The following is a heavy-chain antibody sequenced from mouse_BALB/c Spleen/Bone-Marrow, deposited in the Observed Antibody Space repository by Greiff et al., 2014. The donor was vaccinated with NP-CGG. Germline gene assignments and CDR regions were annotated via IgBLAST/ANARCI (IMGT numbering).Heavy chain of an antibody. CDR1: GYSFTSYW. CDR2: IDPSDSET. Sequence: QVHVKQSGPQLVRPGASVKISCKASGYSFTSYWMHWVKQRPGQGLEWTGMIDPSDSETRLNQKFKDKATLTVDKSSSTAYMQLSSPTSEDSAVYYCAREGDYYGSSAYWGQGTLVTVSA. D-gene: IGHD1-1*01. J-gene: IGHJ3*01. V-gene: IGHV1S127*01. CDR3: AREGDYYGSSAY.